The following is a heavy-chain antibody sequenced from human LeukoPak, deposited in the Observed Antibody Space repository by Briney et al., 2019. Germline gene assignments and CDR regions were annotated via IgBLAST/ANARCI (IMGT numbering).Heavy chain of an antibody. CDR2: IIPILGAA. J-gene: IGHJ5*02. V-gene: IGHV1-69*05. Sequence: SVKVSCKASGGTFSNFPISWVRQAPGQGLEWMGGIIPILGAANYAQKFQGRVTITTDESTSTAYMELSSLRSDDTAVYYCARVVVTTIARYNWFDPWGQGTLVTVSS. D-gene: IGHD2-21*02. CDR1: GGTFSNFP. CDR3: ARVVVTTIARYNWFDP.